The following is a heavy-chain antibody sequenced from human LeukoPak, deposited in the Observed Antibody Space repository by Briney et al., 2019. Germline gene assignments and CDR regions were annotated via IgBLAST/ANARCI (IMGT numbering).Heavy chain of an antibody. CDR1: GGSISSYY. Sequence: PSETLSLTCTVSGGSISSYYWSWIRQPPGKGLEWIGYIYYSGSTNYNPSLKSRVTISVDTSKNQFSLKLSSVTAADTAMYYCARAPGYCSSTSCYKSYYYGMDVWGQGTTVTVSS. D-gene: IGHD2-2*02. J-gene: IGHJ6*02. CDR2: IYYSGST. CDR3: ARAPGYCSSTSCYKSYYYGMDV. V-gene: IGHV4-59*01.